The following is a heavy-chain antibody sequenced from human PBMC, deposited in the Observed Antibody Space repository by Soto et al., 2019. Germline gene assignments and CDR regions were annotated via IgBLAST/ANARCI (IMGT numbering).Heavy chain of an antibody. CDR2: ISSNGGST. J-gene: IGHJ5*02. D-gene: IGHD6-13*01. CDR1: GFTFSSYA. CDR3: VKGMEAAAALALLDP. Sequence: GGSLRLSCSASGFTFSSYAMHWVRQAPGKGLEYVSAISSNGGSTYYADSVKGRFTISRDNSKNTLYLQMSSLRAEDTAVYYCVKGMEAAAALALLDPWGQGTLVTVSS. V-gene: IGHV3-64D*06.